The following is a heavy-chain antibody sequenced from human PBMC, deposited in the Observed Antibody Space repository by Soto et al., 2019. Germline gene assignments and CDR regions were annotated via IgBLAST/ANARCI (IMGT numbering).Heavy chain of an antibody. D-gene: IGHD2-21*02. CDR3: AKGFIVVVTVLRPDDAFEV. CDR2: INGGGGST. CDR1: GFTFGNYA. J-gene: IGHJ3*01. V-gene: IGHV3-23*01. Sequence: DVQLLESGGGLVQPGGSLRLACAASGFTFGNYAINWVRLAPGKGLEWVSGINGGGGSTYYADSVKGRFTIFRDTSKNTVFLQMNSLRADDTAVYYCAKGFIVVVTVLRPDDAFEVWGQGTMVTVSS.